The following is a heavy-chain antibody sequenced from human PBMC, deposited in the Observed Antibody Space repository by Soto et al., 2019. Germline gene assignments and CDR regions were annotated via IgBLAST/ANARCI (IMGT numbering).Heavy chain of an antibody. D-gene: IGHD3-22*01. CDR2: IWYDGSNK. V-gene: IGHV3-33*01. CDR1: GSTFSSYG. J-gene: IGHJ4*02. Sequence: GGSLRLSCAASGSTFSSYGMHWVRQAPGKGLEWVAVIWYDGSNKYYADSVKGRFTISRDNSKNTLYLQMNSLRAEDTAVYYCARDDSLTGDPHDAGPHWGQGTLVTVSS. CDR3: ARDDSLTGDPHDAGPH.